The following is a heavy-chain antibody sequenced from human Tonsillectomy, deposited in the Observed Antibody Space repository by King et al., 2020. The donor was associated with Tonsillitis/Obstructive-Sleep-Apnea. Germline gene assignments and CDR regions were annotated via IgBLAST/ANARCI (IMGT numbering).Heavy chain of an antibody. CDR1: GFTFSFYW. CDR3: AREGGHGLWFAY. V-gene: IGHV3-7*01. CDR2: IKQDGSEK. J-gene: IGHJ4*02. D-gene: IGHD3-16*01. Sequence: VQLVESGGGLVQSGGSLRLSCAASGFTFSFYWMSWVRQAPGKGLEWVANIKQDGSEKHYVDSVKGRFTISRDNAKNSLYLQLNSLRAEDTAVYYCAREGGHGLWFAYWGQGTLVTVSS.